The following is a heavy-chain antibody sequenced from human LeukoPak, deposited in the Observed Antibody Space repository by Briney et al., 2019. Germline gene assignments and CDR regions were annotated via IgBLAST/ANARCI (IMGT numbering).Heavy chain of an antibody. CDR1: GFMFSDYG. V-gene: IGHV3-33*01. CDR3: ARDPATVTSCFDC. D-gene: IGHD4-17*01. Sequence: GRSLRLFCAASGFMFSDYGMHWVRQAPGKGLEWVAVIWYDGSKTYYVDSVKGRFSISRDNSKNTLYLQMSSLKVEDTAIYYCARDPATVTSCFDCWGQGTLVTVSS. CDR2: IWYDGSKT. J-gene: IGHJ4*02.